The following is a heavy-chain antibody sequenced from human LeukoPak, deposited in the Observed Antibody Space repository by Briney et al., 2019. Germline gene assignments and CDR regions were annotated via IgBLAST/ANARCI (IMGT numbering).Heavy chain of an antibody. CDR3: ARGGGIQLWFQTFDY. Sequence: VSVKVSCKASGYTFNGYYMHWVRQAPEQRLEWMGWINPNSGGTNYAQKFQGKITMTRNTSISTAYMELSRLRSDDTAVYYCARGGGIQLWFQTFDYWGQGTLVTVSS. J-gene: IGHJ4*02. D-gene: IGHD5-18*01. CDR1: GYTFNGYY. CDR2: INPNSGGT. V-gene: IGHV1-2*02.